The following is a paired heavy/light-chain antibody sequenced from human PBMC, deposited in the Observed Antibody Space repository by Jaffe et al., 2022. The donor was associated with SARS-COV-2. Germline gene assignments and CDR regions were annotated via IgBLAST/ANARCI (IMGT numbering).Light chain of an antibody. Sequence: EIVMTQSPATLSVSPGERATLSCRASQSVSSTLAWYQQKPGQAPRLLIYGASTRATGIPARFSGSGSGTEFTLTISSLQSEDFAVYYCQQYNNWPLTFGGGTKVEIK. V-gene: IGKV3-15*01. CDR3: QQYNNWPLT. CDR1: QSVSST. CDR2: GAS. J-gene: IGKJ4*01.
Heavy chain of an antibody. Sequence: EVQLVESGGGLVKPGGSLRLSCAASGFTFSTYNMNWVRQAPGKGLEWVSCISSSSSYMYYADSVKGRFTISRDNAKNSLYLQMNSLRAEDTAMYYCARGGVSSWYYFDYWGQGTLVTVSS. J-gene: IGHJ4*02. D-gene: IGHD6-13*01. CDR1: GFTFSTYN. V-gene: IGHV3-21*01. CDR3: ARGGVSSWYYFDY. CDR2: ISSSSSYM.